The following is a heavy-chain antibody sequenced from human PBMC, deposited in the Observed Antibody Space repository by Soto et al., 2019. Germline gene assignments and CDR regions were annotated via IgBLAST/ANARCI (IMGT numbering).Heavy chain of an antibody. CDR2: ISAYNGNT. Sequence: QVQLVQSGAEVKKPGASVKVSCKASGYTFTSYGISWVRQAPGQGLEWMGWISAYNGNTNYAQKLQGRVTMTTDTSTCTGYMELRGLRFDDRAVYYCARYCSSTRCYSYGMDVWGHGTTVTVSS. J-gene: IGHJ6*02. D-gene: IGHD2-2*02. CDR1: GYTFTSYG. V-gene: IGHV1-18*04. CDR3: ARYCSSTRCYSYGMDV.